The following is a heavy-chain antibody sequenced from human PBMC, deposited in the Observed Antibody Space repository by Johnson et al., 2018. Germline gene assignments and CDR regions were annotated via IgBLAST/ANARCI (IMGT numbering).Heavy chain of an antibody. D-gene: IGHD2-8*01. CDR2: MGIDGAT. Sequence: VLLVESGGGLVQPGGSLGLSCAASGLTLGSYDMPWVREVTAKGLERLSGMGIDGATYYAASVKGRFTISRENARDSFFLQMDSLRVGDTAMYYCARDDDPYGSGVLDVWGQGTMVTVSS. J-gene: IGHJ3*01. CDR1: GLTLGSYD. V-gene: IGHV3-13*01. CDR3: ARDDDPYGSGVLDV.